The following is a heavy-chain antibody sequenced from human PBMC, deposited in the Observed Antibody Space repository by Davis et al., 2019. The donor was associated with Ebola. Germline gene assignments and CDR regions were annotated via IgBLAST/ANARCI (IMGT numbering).Heavy chain of an antibody. CDR1: GFTFSSYA. D-gene: IGHD2-21*02. CDR2: ISGSGGST. J-gene: IGHJ4*02. Sequence: PGGSLRLSCAASGFTFSSYAMSWVRQAPGKGLEWVSAISGSGGSTYYADSVKGRFTISRDNSKNTLYLQMNSLRAEDTAVYYCAKDQRVPLVVVTAGPYYFDYWGQGTLVTVSS. V-gene: IGHV3-23*01. CDR3: AKDQRVPLVVVTAGPYYFDY.